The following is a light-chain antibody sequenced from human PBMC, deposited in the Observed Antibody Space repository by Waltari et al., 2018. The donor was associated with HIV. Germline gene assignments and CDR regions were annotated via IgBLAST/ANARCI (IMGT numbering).Light chain of an antibody. V-gene: IGLV2-14*01. CDR1: SSDVGGYNY. CDR3: CAHAACNILQ. Sequence: QSALTQPASVSGSPGQSITISCTGASSDVGGYNYVSWYQQHPGKAPKLIIYEVSNRPSGLSVCFSGSRSGTAASLTISGLQADDEAVYYCCAHAACNILQFGGGTKVTVL. J-gene: IGLJ2*01. CDR2: EVS.